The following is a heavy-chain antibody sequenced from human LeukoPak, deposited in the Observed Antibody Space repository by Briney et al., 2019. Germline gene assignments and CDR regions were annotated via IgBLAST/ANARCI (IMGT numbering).Heavy chain of an antibody. Sequence: PSETLSLTCTVSGASVSSYYWSWIRQPPGKGLEWIGYIYYSGSINYNPSLKSRVTISVDTSKNQFSLKLTSVTVADTAVYYCARGERLGGDYWGRGALVTVSS. CDR3: ARGERLGGDY. J-gene: IGHJ4*02. CDR1: GASVSSYY. D-gene: IGHD1-1*01. V-gene: IGHV4-59*02. CDR2: IYYSGSI.